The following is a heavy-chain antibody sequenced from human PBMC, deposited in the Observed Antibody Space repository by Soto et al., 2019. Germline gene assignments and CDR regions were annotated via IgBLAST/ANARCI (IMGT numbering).Heavy chain of an antibody. Sequence: ASVKVSCKASGYSFTSYGISWVRQAPGQGLEWMGWISSHNGHTKYAQKLQGRVTLTTDTSTTTAYMELRSLRSDDTAVYYCARELPAGMPPSYDFWGQGTLVTVSS. J-gene: IGHJ4*02. D-gene: IGHD2-2*01. CDR3: ARELPAGMPPSYDF. CDR2: ISSHNGHT. CDR1: GYSFTSYG. V-gene: IGHV1-18*01.